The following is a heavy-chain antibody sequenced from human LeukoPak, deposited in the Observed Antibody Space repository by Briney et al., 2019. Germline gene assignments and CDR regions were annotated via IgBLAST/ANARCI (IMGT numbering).Heavy chain of an antibody. CDR3: ARDNVPELGYCGSTSCYAFDF. CDR2: IIPIFGTT. V-gene: IGHV1-69*15. CDR1: GGTFSRYV. J-gene: IGHJ4*02. D-gene: IGHD2-2*01. Sequence: GSSVKVSCKASGGTFSRYVISWVRQAPGQGLEWMGRIIPIFGTTNYAQKFQGRVTITVDESTSTAYMELSSLRSGDTAVYYCARDNVPELGYCGSTSCYAFDFWGQGTLVTVSS.